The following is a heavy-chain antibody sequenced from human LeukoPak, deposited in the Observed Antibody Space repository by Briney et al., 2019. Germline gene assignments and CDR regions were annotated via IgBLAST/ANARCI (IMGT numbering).Heavy chain of an antibody. CDR1: GGSICSYY. V-gene: IGHV4-59*01. J-gene: IGHJ4*02. CDR2: IYYSGST. Sequence: SETLSLTCTVSGGSICSYYWSWIRQPPGKGLEWIGYIYYSGSTNYNPSLKSRVTISVDTSKNQFSLKLSSVSAADTAVYYCARGKVRGVIMNYWGQGTLVTVSS. CDR3: ARGKVRGVIMNY. D-gene: IGHD3-10*01.